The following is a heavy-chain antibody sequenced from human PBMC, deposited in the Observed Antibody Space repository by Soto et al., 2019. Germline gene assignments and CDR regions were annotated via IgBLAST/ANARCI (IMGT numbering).Heavy chain of an antibody. J-gene: IGHJ4*02. CDR1: GYSCTGYW. D-gene: IGHD6-13*01. CDR3: ARIAAAGYCFDY. V-gene: IGHV5-51*01. Sequence: PGEPLKVSCRGSGYSCTGYWIGWVRQMPGKGLEWMGIIYPGDSDTRYSPSFQGQVTISADKSISTAYLQWSSLKASDTAMYYCARIAAAGYCFDYWGQGTLVTVS. CDR2: IYPGDSDT.